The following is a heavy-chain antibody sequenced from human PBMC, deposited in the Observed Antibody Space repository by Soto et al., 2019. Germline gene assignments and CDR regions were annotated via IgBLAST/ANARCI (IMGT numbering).Heavy chain of an antibody. CDR1: SGPDRSHN. V-gene: IGHV4-59*08. Sequence: HSETLSLTCTVSSGPDRSHNWGWIRQPPGRGLEWIGYVYYTGDTAYNPSLRGRVTISADTSTNDISLTLNSVTAADTAVYYCVRQGIDYLHGLVDVWGQGTTVTVSS. J-gene: IGHJ6*02. CDR2: VYYTGDT. D-gene: IGHD4-17*01. CDR3: VRQGIDYLHGLVDV.